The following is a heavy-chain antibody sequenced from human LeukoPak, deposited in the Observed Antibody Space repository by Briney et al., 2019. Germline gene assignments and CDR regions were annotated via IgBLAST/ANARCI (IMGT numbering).Heavy chain of an antibody. Sequence: GGSLRLSCAASGFTFSHHAMSWVRQAPGKGLEWVSNIRATSGTTFYAGSVRGRFTLSRDNSKNTLYLQMNSLRAEDTAVYYCARGGPVYINIAVADPFDYWGQGTLVTVSS. V-gene: IGHV3-23*01. CDR2: IRATSGTT. CDR1: GFTFSHHA. D-gene: IGHD6-19*01. CDR3: ARGGPVYINIAVADPFDY. J-gene: IGHJ4*02.